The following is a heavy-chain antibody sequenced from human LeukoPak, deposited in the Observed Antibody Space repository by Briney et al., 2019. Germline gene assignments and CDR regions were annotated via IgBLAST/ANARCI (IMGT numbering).Heavy chain of an antibody. CDR2: IYSSGTT. V-gene: IGHV4-4*07. J-gene: IGHJ4*02. D-gene: IGHD1-26*01. CDR1: GGSIRSYY. CDR3: ARDGYTASYYSLDY. Sequence: SETLSLTCTVSGGSIRSYYWSWIRQPAGKGLESIGRIYSSGTTNYNPSLKSRVTMSVDMSTSQFSLRLSSVTAADTAIYYCARDGYTASYYSLDYWGQGILVTVSS.